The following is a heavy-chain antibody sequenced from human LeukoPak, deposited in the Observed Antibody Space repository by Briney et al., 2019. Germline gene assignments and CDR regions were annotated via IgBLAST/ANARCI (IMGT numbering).Heavy chain of an antibody. CDR1: GFTFSSYD. V-gene: IGHV3-13*01. D-gene: IGHD1-7*01. Sequence: PGGSLRLSCAASGFTFSSYDMHRVRQATGRGLEWVSSIGTAADTYYPGSVKGRFTISRENAKNSLYLQMNSLRAGDTAVYYCARGPIVGITETKGYFDHWGQGILVTVSS. CDR2: IGTAADT. J-gene: IGHJ4*02. CDR3: ARGPIVGITETKGYFDH.